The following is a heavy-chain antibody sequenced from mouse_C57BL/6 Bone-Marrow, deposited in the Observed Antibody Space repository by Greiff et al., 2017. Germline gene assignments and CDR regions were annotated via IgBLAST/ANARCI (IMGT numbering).Heavy chain of an antibody. CDR1: GFNIKDDY. J-gene: IGHJ4*01. CDR3: TTGSSYAMDY. Sequence: VQLKESGAELVRPGASVKLSCTASGFNIKDDYMHWVKQRPEQGLEWIGWIDPENGDTEYASKFQGKATITADTSSNTAYLQLSSLTSEDTAVYYFTTGSSYAMDYWGQGTSVTVSS. CDR2: IDPENGDT. V-gene: IGHV14-4*01. D-gene: IGHD1-1*01.